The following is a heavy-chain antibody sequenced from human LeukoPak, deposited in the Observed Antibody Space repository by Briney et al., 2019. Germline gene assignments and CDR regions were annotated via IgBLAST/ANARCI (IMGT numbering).Heavy chain of an antibody. CDR3: ARARSGPYGSGSLDAFDI. Sequence: SVKVSCKASGGTFSSYPISWVRQAPGQGLEWMGGIIPMFDTADFAQKFQGRVTITADTSMSTAYMQLSSLRSEDTAVYYCARARSGPYGSGSLDAFDIWGQGTMVTVSS. D-gene: IGHD3-10*01. V-gene: IGHV1-69*06. CDR2: IIPMFDTA. CDR1: GGTFSSYP. J-gene: IGHJ3*02.